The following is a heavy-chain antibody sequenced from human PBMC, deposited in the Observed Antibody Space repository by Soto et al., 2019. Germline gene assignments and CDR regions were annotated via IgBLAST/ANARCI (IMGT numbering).Heavy chain of an antibody. CDR2: IYYSGST. D-gene: IGHD4-17*01. V-gene: IGHV4-39*01. J-gene: IGHJ4*02. Sequence: TSETLSLTCTVSGGSISSSSYYRGWIRQPPGKGLEWIGSIYYSGSTYYNPSLKSRVTISVDTSKNQFSLKLSSVTAADTAVYYCARLRDYGDYVPYFDYWGQGTLVTVS. CDR3: ARLRDYGDYVPYFDY. CDR1: GGSISSSSYY.